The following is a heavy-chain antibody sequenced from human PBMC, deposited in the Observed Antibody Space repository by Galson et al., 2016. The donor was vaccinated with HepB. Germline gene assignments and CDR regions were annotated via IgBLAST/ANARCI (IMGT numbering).Heavy chain of an antibody. CDR1: GYTFTDYY. Sequence: SVKVSCKASGYTFTDYYMHWVRQAPGQGLEWLGWINPNSGVTNVARKFQGWVTMTRDTSISTAYMELSRLASDDTAVYYCATLTYYYDSKAGAFDIWGQGTMVTVSS. J-gene: IGHJ3*02. CDR2: INPNSGVT. CDR3: ATLTYYYDSKAGAFDI. D-gene: IGHD3-22*01. V-gene: IGHV1-2*04.